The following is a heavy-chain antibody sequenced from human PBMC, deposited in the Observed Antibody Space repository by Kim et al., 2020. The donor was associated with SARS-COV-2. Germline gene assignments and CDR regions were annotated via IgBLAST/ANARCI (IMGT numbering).Heavy chain of an antibody. Sequence: SETLSLTCAVYGGSFSGYYWSWIRQPPGKGLEWIGEINHSGSTNYNPSLKSRVTISVDTSKNQFSLKLSSVTAADTAVYYCARGATLRRFGELYLLYSRYFDYWGQGTLVTVSS. J-gene: IGHJ4*02. CDR1: GGSFSGYY. CDR3: ARGATLRRFGELYLLYSRYFDY. CDR2: INHSGST. D-gene: IGHD3-10*01. V-gene: IGHV4-34*01.